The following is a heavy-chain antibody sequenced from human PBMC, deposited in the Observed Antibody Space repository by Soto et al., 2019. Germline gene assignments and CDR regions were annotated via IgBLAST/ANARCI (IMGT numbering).Heavy chain of an antibody. CDR1: GDRVSSTGGA. Sequence: SQTLSLTCAISGDRVSSTGGAWNWIRQSPSRGLEWLGRTYYTSQWNYDYAASLKSRITINADTSKNQFSLQLNSMTPEDTAVYYCAQYSMSSRRFDPWGQGTLVTVSS. CDR2: TYYTSQWNY. J-gene: IGHJ5*02. CDR3: AQYSMSSRRFDP. D-gene: IGHD1-26*01. V-gene: IGHV6-1*01.